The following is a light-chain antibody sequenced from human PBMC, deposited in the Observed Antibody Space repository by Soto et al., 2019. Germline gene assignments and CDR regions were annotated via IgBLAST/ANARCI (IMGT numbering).Light chain of an antibody. J-gene: IGKJ3*01. V-gene: IGKV3-20*01. CDR3: QQYGSSPL. CDR1: QSVSSSY. CDR2: GAS. Sequence: EIVLTQSPGTLSLSPGERATLSCRASQSVSSSYLAWYQQKPGQAPSLLIYGASSRPTGIPDRFSGSGSGTDFTLTISRLEPEDCAVYYCQQYGSSPLFGPGTKVDIK.